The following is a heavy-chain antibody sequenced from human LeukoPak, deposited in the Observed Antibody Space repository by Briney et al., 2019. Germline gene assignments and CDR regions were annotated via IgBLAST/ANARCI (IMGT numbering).Heavy chain of an antibody. CDR3: ARHRVVPAATIFWFDP. V-gene: IGHV4-4*07. CDR1: GGSISSYY. CDR2: IYTSGST. J-gene: IGHJ5*02. Sequence: PSETLSLTCTVSGGSISSYYWSWIRQPAGKGLEWIGRIYTSGSTNYNASLKSRVTISVDTSKNQFSLKLSSVTAADTAVYYCARHRVVPAATIFWFDPWGQGTLVTVSS. D-gene: IGHD2-2*01.